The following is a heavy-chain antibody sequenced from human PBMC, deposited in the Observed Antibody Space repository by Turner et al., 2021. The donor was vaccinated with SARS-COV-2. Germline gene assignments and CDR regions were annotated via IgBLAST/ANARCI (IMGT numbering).Heavy chain of an antibody. J-gene: IGHJ4*02. D-gene: IGHD1-26*01. CDR1: GFTFSSYS. CDR3: ARGANGNFDY. V-gene: IGHV3-21*01. CDR2: ISSTSNYI. Sequence: EVQLVESGGGLVKPGGSLRLSCSASGFTFSSYSMNWVRQAPGTGLEWVSVISSTSNYIFYADSVKGRFTISRDNAKNSLYLQMNSLRVEDTAVYYCARGANGNFDYWGQGALVTVSS.